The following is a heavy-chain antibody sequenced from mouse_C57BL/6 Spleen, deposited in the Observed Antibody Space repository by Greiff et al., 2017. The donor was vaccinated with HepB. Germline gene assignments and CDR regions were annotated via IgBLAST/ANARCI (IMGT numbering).Heavy chain of an antibody. D-gene: IGHD4-1*02. V-gene: IGHV1-54*01. CDR1: GYAFTNYL. J-gene: IGHJ4*01. CDR2: INPGSGGT. CDR3: ARSNWDVYAMDY. Sequence: QVQLQQSGAELVRPGTSVKVSCKASGYAFTNYLIEWVKQRPGQGLEWIGVINPGSGGTNYNEKFKGKATLTADKSSSTAYMQLSSLTSEDSAVYFCARSNWDVYAMDYWGQGTSVTVSS.